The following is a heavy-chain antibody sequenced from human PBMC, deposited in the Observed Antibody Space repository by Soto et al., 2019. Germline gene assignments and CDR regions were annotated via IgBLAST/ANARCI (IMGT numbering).Heavy chain of an antibody. CDR1: GYSISRGYY. J-gene: IGHJ6*02. V-gene: IGHV4-38-2*01. CDR3: PSSGSGWYYYYYGMAV. D-gene: IGHD6-19*01. Sequence: SETLSLTCAVSGYSISRGYYWGWIRQPPGKGLEWIGSIYHSGTTYHNPSLKSRVTISVDTSKNQFSLKLSSVTAADTAVYYCPSSGSGWYYYYYGMAVWGQGTTVTVSS. CDR2: IYHSGTT.